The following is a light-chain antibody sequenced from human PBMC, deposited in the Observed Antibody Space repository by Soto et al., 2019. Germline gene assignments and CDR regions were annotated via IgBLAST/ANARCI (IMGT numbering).Light chain of an antibody. J-gene: IGLJ1*01. Sequence: SLQSPPPSVSGAPGQRFTISCTGSISNIWAGYDVHWYQQLPGTAPKLLIYGNSNRPSGVPDRFSGSKSGNSASLAITGLQAEDEVDYYCQSYDSSLSVSHVFGTGTKVTV. CDR2: GNS. CDR1: ISNIWAGYD. CDR3: QSYDSSLSVSHV. V-gene: IGLV1-40*01.